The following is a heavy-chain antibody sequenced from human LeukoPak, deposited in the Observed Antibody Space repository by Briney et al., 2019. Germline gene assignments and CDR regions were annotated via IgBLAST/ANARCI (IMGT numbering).Heavy chain of an antibody. J-gene: IGHJ4*02. CDR2: IKEDGGEK. CDR3: ARTGIVVYYFDY. Sequence: GGSLRLSCAASGFTFSNYWMTWVRQAPGKGLEWVAHIKEDGGEKHYVDPVKGRFTISRDNAKNSLYLQMNSLRAEDTAVYYCARTGIVVYYFDYWGQGTLVTVSS. CDR1: GFTFSNYW. V-gene: IGHV3-7*01. D-gene: IGHD3-22*01.